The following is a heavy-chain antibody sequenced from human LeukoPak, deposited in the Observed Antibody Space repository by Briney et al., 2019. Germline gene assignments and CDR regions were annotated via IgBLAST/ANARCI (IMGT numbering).Heavy chain of an antibody. D-gene: IGHD2-15*01. J-gene: IGHJ6*04. CDR2: INHSGST. CDR1: GGSFSGYY. Sequence: PSETLSLTCAVYGGSFSGYYWSWIRQPPGKGLEWIGEINHSGSTNYNPSLKSRVTISVDTSKNQFSLKLSSVTAADTAVYYCARDGNGCSGGSCYRSLDVWGKGTTVTVSS. CDR3: ARDGNGCSGGSCYRSLDV. V-gene: IGHV4-34*01.